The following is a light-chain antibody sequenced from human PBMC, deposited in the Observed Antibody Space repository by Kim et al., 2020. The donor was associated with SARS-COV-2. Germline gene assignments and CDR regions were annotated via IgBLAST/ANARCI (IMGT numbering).Light chain of an antibody. V-gene: IGKV3-15*01. CDR3: QHYNNWPEYT. Sequence: VWPGERASLSCRASQSVYSNLAWYQQKPGQAPRLLFYGASTRAPGVPARFSGSGSGTEFTLTISSLQSEDFAVYYCQHYNNWPEYTFGQGTKLEI. CDR2: GAS. CDR1: QSVYSN. J-gene: IGKJ2*01.